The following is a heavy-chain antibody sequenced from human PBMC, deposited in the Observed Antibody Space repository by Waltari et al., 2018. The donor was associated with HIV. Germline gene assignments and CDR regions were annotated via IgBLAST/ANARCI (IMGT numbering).Heavy chain of an antibody. CDR3: VLGMVVTATHEYSQH. CDR2: SYPGDSDT. J-gene: IGHJ1*01. D-gene: IGHD2-21*02. V-gene: IGHV5-51*03. Sequence: EVQLVQSGAEVKKPGESLKLSCKGSGFSFTTYWIGWVGQMPGKGLEWMASSYPGDSDTRYSPSFQGQVTISADKSISTAYLQWSSLKASDTAMYYCVLGMVVTATHEYSQHWGQGTLVTVSS. CDR1: GFSFTTYW.